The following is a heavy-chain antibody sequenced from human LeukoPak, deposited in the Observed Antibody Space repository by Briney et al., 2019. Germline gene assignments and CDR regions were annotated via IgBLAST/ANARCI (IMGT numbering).Heavy chain of an antibody. Sequence: GASVKVSCKASGYTFTSYGISWVRQAPGQGLEWMGWISAYNGNTNYAQKLQGRVTMTTDTSTSTAYMELRSLRSDDTAVYYCAGRLGELSLSGEYFQHWGQGTLVTVSS. V-gene: IGHV1-18*01. CDR1: GYTFTSYG. CDR2: ISAYNGNT. D-gene: IGHD3-16*02. J-gene: IGHJ1*01. CDR3: AGRLGELSLSGEYFQH.